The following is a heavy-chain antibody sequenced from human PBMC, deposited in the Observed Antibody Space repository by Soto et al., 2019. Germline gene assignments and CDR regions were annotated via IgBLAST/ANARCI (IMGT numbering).Heavy chain of an antibody. Sequence: SVKVSCKASGYTFTSYAMHWVRQAPGQRLEWMGWINAGNGNTKYSQKFQGRVTITRDTSASTAYMELSSLRSEDTAVYYCATKKLAWCAQVTDDFNIWGQGTMIIVSS. CDR2: INAGNGNT. D-gene: IGHD2-8*01. V-gene: IGHV1-3*01. CDR3: ATKKLAWCAQVTDDFNI. CDR1: GYTFTSYA. J-gene: IGHJ3*02.